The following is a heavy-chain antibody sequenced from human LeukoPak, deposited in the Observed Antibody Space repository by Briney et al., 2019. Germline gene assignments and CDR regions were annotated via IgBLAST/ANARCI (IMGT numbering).Heavy chain of an antibody. Sequence: GGSLRLSCAASGFTFSSYAMSWVRQAPGKGLEWVSAISGSGGSTYYADSVKGRFTISRDNSKNTLYLQMNSLRVEDTAVYYCAKGRSGSYYSASHIWGQGTMVTISS. CDR2: ISGSGGST. D-gene: IGHD3-10*01. J-gene: IGHJ3*02. V-gene: IGHV3-23*01. CDR1: GFTFSSYA. CDR3: AKGRSGSYYSASHI.